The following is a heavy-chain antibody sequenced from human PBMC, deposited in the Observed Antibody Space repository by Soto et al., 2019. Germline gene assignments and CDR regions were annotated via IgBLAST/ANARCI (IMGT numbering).Heavy chain of an antibody. CDR1: GGSVSSEDYS. V-gene: IGHV4-30-2*01. CDR2: IYHTGAT. J-gene: IGHJ4*02. Sequence: QLQLQESGSRLVKPSQTLSLTCAVSGGSVSSEDYSWSWIRQPPGKGLEWVGYIYHTGATFYNPSLKRRGTISVDRSKNHFSLKLTSVTAADTAVYFCPRVTGIRQGFDTWGQGTLVTVSS. CDR3: PRVTGIRQGFDT. D-gene: IGHD3-9*01.